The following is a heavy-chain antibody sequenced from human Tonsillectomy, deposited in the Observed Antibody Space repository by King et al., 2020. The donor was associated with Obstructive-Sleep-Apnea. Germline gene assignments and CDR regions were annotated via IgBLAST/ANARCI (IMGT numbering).Heavy chain of an antibody. V-gene: IGHV3-23*04. CDR3: ATPAMGDFDYYGLDV. D-gene: IGHD5-18*01. J-gene: IGHJ6*02. Sequence: EVQLVESGGGLVQPGGSLRLSCAASGFTFSSYAMSWVRQAPGKGLEWVCGITVSGGGTFYADSVKGRLIISRDNSKNTLYLQMNSLRADDTAVYYCATPAMGDFDYYGLDVWGQGTTVTVSS. CDR1: GFTFSSYA. CDR2: ITVSGGGT.